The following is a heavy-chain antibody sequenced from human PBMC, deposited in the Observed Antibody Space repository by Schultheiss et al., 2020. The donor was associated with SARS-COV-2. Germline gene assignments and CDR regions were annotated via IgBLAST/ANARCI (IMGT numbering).Heavy chain of an antibody. J-gene: IGHJ4*02. Sequence: SETLSLTCTVSGGSINNYYWSWIRQPPGEGLEWIGYVYYSGSTSYNPSLKSRVTISVDTSKNQFSLKLSSVTAADTAVYYCARLDIGSPPDYWGQGTLVTVSS. V-gene: IGHV4-59*01. CDR3: ARLDIGSPPDY. D-gene: IGHD6-13*01. CDR1: GGSINNYY. CDR2: VYYSGST.